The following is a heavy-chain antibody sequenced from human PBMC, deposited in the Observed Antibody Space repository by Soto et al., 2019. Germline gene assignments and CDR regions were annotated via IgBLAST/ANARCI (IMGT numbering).Heavy chain of an antibody. Sequence: WTWLRQPPGEGLEWIGYIDYSGRTNYSPSLQSRVTISVDTSKNQFSLRLSPVTAADTAMYYCARVGKNSDYYYYYMDVWGKGTTVTVSS. CDR2: IDYSGRT. J-gene: IGHJ6*03. D-gene: IGHD7-27*01. CDR3: ARVGKNSDYYYYYMDV. V-gene: IGHV4-59*01.